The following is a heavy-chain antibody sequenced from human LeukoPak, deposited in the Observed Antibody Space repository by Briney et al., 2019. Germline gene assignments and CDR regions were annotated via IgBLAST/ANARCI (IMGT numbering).Heavy chain of an antibody. CDR2: VSYSGST. Sequence: SETLSLTCTVSGGSINSYSWNWIRQPPGKGLEWVGYVSYSGSTNYNPSLKSRLTISIDTSKNHFSLNLSSVTAADTAMYYCAGRVGGSEYFDYWGQGALVTVSS. D-gene: IGHD5-12*01. J-gene: IGHJ4*02. CDR1: GGSINSYS. CDR3: AGRVGGSEYFDY. V-gene: IGHV4-59*01.